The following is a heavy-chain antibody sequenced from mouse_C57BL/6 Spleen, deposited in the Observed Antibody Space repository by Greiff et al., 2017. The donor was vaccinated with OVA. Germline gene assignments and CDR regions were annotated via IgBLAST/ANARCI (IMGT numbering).Heavy chain of an antibody. Sequence: DVMLVESGGGLVKPGGSLKLSCAASGFTFSDYGMHWVRQAPEKGLEWVAYISSGSSTIYYADTVKGRFTISRDNAKNTLFLQMTSLRSEDTAMYYCARNYGSIYWYFDVWGTGTTVTVSS. J-gene: IGHJ1*03. D-gene: IGHD1-1*01. CDR1: GFTFSDYG. V-gene: IGHV5-17*01. CDR3: ARNYGSIYWYFDV. CDR2: ISSGSSTI.